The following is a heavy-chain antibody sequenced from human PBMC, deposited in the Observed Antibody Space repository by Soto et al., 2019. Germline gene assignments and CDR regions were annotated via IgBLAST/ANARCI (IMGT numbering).Heavy chain of an antibody. J-gene: IGHJ4*02. Sequence: QLQLQESGPGLVKPSETLSLTCSVSGGSISSRTFWWAWIRQPPGKGLEWIGDMYYSGSSYSSPSLKSRVTRSGDTSKNQLSLKLNSVTAADTAVYYCARHPRDDYNYGGSGIFDYGGQGTLVTVSS. D-gene: IGHD4-4*01. CDR1: GGSISSRTFW. CDR2: MYYSGSS. CDR3: ARHPRDDYNYGGSGIFDY. V-gene: IGHV4-39*01.